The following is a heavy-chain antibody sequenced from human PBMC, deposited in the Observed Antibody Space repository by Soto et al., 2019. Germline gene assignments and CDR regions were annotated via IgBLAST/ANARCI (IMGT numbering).Heavy chain of an antibody. Sequence: QVQLVQSGAEVKKPGSSVKVSCKASGRTFNNYAISWVRQAPGIGFEWLGVIIPIGGTPEHAQKFQGRVTISADESTNTAYMELSGLRSEDTAVYYCATNYYDGSGHYFIFEHWGQGTLVTVSS. CDR3: ATNYYDGSGHYFIFEH. J-gene: IGHJ4*02. V-gene: IGHV1-69*01. CDR1: GRTFNNYA. CDR2: IIPIGGTP. D-gene: IGHD3-22*01.